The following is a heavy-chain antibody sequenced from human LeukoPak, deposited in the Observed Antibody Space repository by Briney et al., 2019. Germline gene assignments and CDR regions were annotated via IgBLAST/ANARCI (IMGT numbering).Heavy chain of an antibody. V-gene: IGHV3-7*01. CDR1: GFTFINYW. CDR3: ARAPATNEWRCMDY. Sequence: GGCLRLSCAASGFTFINYWMGWVRQAPGKGLEWVANIKQDGSEKRYVDPVKGRFTISRDNAKSSLYLQMNSLRAEDTAVYYCARAPATNEWRCMDYWGQGTLVTVSS. CDR2: IKQDGSEK. D-gene: IGHD2-8*02. J-gene: IGHJ4*02.